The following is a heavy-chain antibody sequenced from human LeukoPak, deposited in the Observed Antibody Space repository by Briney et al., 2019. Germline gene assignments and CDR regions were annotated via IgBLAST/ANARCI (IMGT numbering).Heavy chain of an antibody. D-gene: IGHD1-26*01. J-gene: IGHJ4*01. Sequence: GGSLRLSCAASGFTFSSYAMYWVRQAPGKGLEYVSAISSNGDGTYYANSVKGRFTISRDNSKNTLYLQMGSLRPEDMAVYYCARGGGSYYDYWGHGTLVTVSS. CDR3: ARGGGSYYDY. CDR1: GFTFSSYA. CDR2: ISSNGDGT. V-gene: IGHV3-64*01.